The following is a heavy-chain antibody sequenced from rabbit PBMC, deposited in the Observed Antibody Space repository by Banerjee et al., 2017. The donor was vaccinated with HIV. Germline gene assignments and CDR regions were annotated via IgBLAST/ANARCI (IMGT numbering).Heavy chain of an antibody. CDR1: GFDFSSNA. D-gene: IGHD2-1*01. V-gene: IGHV1S45*01. Sequence: QEQLEESGGDLVKPEGSLTLSCKASGFDFSSNAMCWVRQAPGKGLEWIGCIYTGSGNTYYASWAKGRFTISKTSSTTVTLQMTSLTAADTATYFCARGGAANNGAVSYFNLWGPGTLVTVS. CDR2: IYTGSGNT. CDR3: ARGGAANNGAVSYFNL. J-gene: IGHJ4*01.